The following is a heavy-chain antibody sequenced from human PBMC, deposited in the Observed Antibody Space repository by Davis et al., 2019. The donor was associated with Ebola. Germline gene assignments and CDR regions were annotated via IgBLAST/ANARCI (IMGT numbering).Heavy chain of an antibody. CDR3: AKDNYCSGGSCYSGFDY. D-gene: IGHD2-15*01. CDR2: ISAYNGNT. V-gene: IGHV1-18*01. CDR1: GYTFTSYG. Sequence: AASVKVSCKASGYTFTSYGISWVRQAPGQGLEWMGWISAYNGNTNYAQKLQGRVTMTTDTSTSTAYMELSSLRSEDTALYYCAKDNYCSGGSCYSGFDYWGQGTLVTVSS. J-gene: IGHJ4*02.